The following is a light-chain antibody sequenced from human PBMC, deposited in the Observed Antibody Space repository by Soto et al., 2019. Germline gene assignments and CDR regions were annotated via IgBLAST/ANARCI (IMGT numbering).Light chain of an antibody. Sequence: QSALTQPASLSGSPGQSITISCTGTSSDIGAYDYVSWFQQHPGKAPKLMISEVNNRPSGVSNRFSGSKSGNTAYLTISGLQVEAEAEYFCLSFTNTSPLLLGIGTKVTV. J-gene: IGLJ1*01. V-gene: IGLV2-14*01. CDR2: EVN. CDR1: SSDIGAYDY. CDR3: LSFTNTSPLL.